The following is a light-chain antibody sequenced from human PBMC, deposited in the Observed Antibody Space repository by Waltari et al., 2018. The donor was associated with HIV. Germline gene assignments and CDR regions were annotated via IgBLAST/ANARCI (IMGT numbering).Light chain of an antibody. Sequence: QSALTQPRSVSGSPGQSVTISCTGTSSDVGDYNYVSGYQQHPGKAPKLMIFDVNKRPSGVPDRFSGSKSGNTASLTISGLQAEDEADYYCCSYADDYTWVFGGGTKLTVL. CDR1: SSDVGDYNY. CDR2: DVN. CDR3: CSYADDYTWV. J-gene: IGLJ3*02. V-gene: IGLV2-11*01.